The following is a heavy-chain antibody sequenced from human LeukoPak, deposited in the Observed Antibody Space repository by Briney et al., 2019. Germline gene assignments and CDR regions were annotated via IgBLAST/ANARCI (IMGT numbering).Heavy chain of an antibody. CDR2: ISYSGST. CDR3: AKSTESPNLFDY. V-gene: IGHV4-39*07. J-gene: IGHJ4*02. CDR1: GGSISSSSYY. Sequence: SETLSLTCTVSGGSISSSSYYWGWIRQPPGKGLDWIGSISYSGSTYYNPSLKSRVTISVDTSKNQFSLKLSSVTAADTAVYYCAKSTESPNLFDYWGQGTLVTVSS.